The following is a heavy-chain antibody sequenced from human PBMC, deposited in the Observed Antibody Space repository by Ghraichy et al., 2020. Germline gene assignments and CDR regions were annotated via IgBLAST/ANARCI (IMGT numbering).Heavy chain of an antibody. D-gene: IGHD2-2*01. CDR2: INPDGTTK. V-gene: IGHV3-7*01. CDR1: EFTFSTYW. Sequence: GGSLRLSCTASEFTFSTYWMSWVRQAPGKGLEWVANINPDGTTKYYVDSVKGRFTISRDNAKNSLYLQMNSLSAGDTALYYCARLPLVVVTGKGFDYWGHGTLVTVSS. CDR3: ARLPLVVVTGKGFDY. J-gene: IGHJ4*01.